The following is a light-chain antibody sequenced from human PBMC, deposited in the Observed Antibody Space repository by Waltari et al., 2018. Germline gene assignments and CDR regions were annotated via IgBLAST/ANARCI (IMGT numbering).Light chain of an antibody. Sequence: QSALTQPASVSGSPGQSITISCTGTISDVGTYNPSSSYQQHPGNAPKLIIYEDNRRPSGVSDRLSGSKSGNTASLTISGLQAEDEADYYCCTYVGRTTFHVTFGGGTKLTVL. V-gene: IGLV2-23*02. CDR1: ISDVGTYNP. CDR2: EDN. J-gene: IGLJ2*01. CDR3: CTYVGRTTFHVT.